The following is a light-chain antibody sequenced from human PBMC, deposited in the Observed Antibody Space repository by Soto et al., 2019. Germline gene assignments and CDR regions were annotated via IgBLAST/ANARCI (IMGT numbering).Light chain of an antibody. CDR1: QSVSSTY. CDR2: GAS. Sequence: EIVLTQSPGTLSLSPGERATLCCRASQSVSSTYVAWYQQKPGQAPRLLIYGASSRATGIPDRFSGSGSVTDFTLTINRLEPEDFAVYYCQQYDSSPRTFGQGTKVDIK. J-gene: IGKJ1*01. V-gene: IGKV3-20*01. CDR3: QQYDSSPRT.